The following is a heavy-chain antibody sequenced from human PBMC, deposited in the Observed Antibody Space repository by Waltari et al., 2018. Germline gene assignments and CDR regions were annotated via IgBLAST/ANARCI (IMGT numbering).Heavy chain of an antibody. Sequence: QVQLQQWGAGLLKPSETLSLTCAVYGGSFSGYYWSWIRQPPGKGLEWIGEINHSGSTNYNPSLNSRVTISVDTSKNQFSLKLSSVTAADTAVYYCARGGHIVVVTAIRRYDYWGQGTLVTVSS. CDR1: GGSFSGYY. D-gene: IGHD2-21*02. J-gene: IGHJ4*02. CDR2: INHSGST. V-gene: IGHV4-34*01. CDR3: ARGGHIVVVTAIRRYDY.